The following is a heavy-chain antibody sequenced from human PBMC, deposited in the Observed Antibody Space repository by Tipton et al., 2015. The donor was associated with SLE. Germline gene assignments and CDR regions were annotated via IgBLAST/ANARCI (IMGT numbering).Heavy chain of an antibody. V-gene: IGHV4-59*01. Sequence: TLSLTCTVSGGSISSDYWTWIRQPPGKGLEWIGSIFYTGSTTYNPSLKSRVTISLDTSRNHFSLRLSSVTAADTAVYYCARSHSSGRDYYYYMDVWGNGTTVTVS. CDR2: IFYTGST. J-gene: IGHJ6*03. CDR3: ARSHSSGRDYYYYMDV. D-gene: IGHD6-19*01. CDR1: GGSISSDY.